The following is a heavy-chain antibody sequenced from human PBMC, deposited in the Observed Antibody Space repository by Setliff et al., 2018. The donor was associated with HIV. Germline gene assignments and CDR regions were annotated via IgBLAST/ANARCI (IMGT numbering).Heavy chain of an antibody. J-gene: IGHJ4*02. CDR3: ARELYREWDY. CDR1: GFTVSSDY. Sequence: GGSLRLSCAASGFTVSSDYMSWVRQAPGKGLEWVSVIYGGGTTHYADSVKGRFTISRDNSKNTVYLQMNSLRVEDTAVYYCARELYREWDYWGQGTLVTVS. D-gene: IGHD3-10*01. CDR2: IYGGGTT. V-gene: IGHV3-66*02.